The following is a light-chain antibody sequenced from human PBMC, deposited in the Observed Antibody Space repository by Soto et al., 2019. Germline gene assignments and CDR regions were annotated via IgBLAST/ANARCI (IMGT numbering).Light chain of an antibody. CDR2: GAS. Sequence: EIVMTQSPANVSSSPGERATLSCRASQSVSSNLAWYQQKPGQAPRLLIYGASTRATGIPARFSGSGSGTEFTLTISSLQSEDFAVYYCQQYNNWWTFGQGTKV. V-gene: IGKV3-15*01. CDR3: QQYNNWWT. J-gene: IGKJ1*01. CDR1: QSVSSN.